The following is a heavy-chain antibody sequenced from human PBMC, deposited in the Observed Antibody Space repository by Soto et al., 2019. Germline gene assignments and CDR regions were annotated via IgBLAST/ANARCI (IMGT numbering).Heavy chain of an antibody. CDR3: GGHWYNY. CDR2: ISVPGGSA. V-gene: IGHV3-23*01. CDR1: GFTFSSSA. J-gene: IGHJ4*02. D-gene: IGHD1-20*01. Sequence: GGSLRLSCAASGFTFSSSAMSWVRQAPGEGLEWVSLISVPGGSANYADSVKGRFTISIDNSKNMVYLQMNSLRAEDTAVYYCGGHWYNYWGQGTLVTVPS.